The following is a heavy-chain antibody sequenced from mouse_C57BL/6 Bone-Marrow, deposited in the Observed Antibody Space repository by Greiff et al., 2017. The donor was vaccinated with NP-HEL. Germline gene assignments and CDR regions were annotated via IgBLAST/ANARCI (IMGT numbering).Heavy chain of an antibody. Sequence: QVQLQQPGAELVKPGASVKVSCKASGYTFTSYWLHWVQQRPGHGLEWLGRIHPSDSDTNYNQKFKGKATLTVDKSSSTAYMQLSSLTSEDSAVYYCAGNYGLFAYWGQGTLVTVSA. CDR1: GYTFTSYW. CDR3: AGNYGLFAY. J-gene: IGHJ3*01. V-gene: IGHV1-74*01. D-gene: IGHD1-1*02. CDR2: IHPSDSDT.